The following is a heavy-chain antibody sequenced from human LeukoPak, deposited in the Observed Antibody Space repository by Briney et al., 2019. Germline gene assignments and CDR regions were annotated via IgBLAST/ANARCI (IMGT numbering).Heavy chain of an antibody. D-gene: IGHD6-6*01. CDR2: ISGSGGST. CDR3: TREQYHLVAALYYFDY. J-gene: IGHJ4*02. V-gene: IGHV3-23*01. Sequence: PGGSLRLSCAASGLTFSSYAMSWVRQTPAKGLEWVSAISGSGGSTYYADSVKGRFTISRDNSKNTLYLQMNSLKTEDTAVYYCTREQYHLVAALYYFDYWGQGTLVTVSS. CDR1: GLTFSSYA.